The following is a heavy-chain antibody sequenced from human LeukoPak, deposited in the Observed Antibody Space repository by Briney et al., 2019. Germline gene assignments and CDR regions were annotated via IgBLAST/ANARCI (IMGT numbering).Heavy chain of an antibody. CDR1: GYTFTTYG. J-gene: IGHJ4*02. D-gene: IGHD3-22*01. CDR2: ISAYNGNR. Sequence: GASVKVSCKTSGYTFTTYGITWVRQAPGQGLEWMGWISAYNGNRKYAEKFQGRVTMTTDTSTTTGYMELRSLRSDDTAVYYCAREPVDYYDNSGPPDYWGQGTLVTVSS. CDR3: AREPVDYYDNSGPPDY. V-gene: IGHV1-18*01.